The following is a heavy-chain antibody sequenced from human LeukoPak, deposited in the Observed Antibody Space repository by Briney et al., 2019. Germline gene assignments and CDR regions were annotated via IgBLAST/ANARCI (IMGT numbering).Heavy chain of an antibody. CDR3: ARDQNGRITMVRGGHYYYYYYMDV. Sequence: GASVKVSCKASGYTFTNYGISWVRQAPGQGLEWMGWISAYSGHTKYVQKLQGRVTMTTDTSTSTASMELRSLRSDDTAVYYCARDQNGRITMVRGGHYYYYYYMDVWGKGTTVTISS. CDR1: GYTFTNYG. CDR2: ISAYSGHT. V-gene: IGHV1-18*01. J-gene: IGHJ6*03. D-gene: IGHD3-10*01.